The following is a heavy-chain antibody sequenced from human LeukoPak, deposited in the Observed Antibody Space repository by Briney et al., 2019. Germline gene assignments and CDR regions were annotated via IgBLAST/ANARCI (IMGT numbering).Heavy chain of an antibody. CDR3: ARHGGRERWLTYYFDY. CDR2: IYYSGST. J-gene: IGHJ4*02. Sequence: SETLSLTCTVSGGSTSSSSYYWGWIRQPPGKGLEWIGSIYYSGSTYYNPPLKSRVTISVDTSKNQFSLKLSSVTAADTAVYYCARHGGRERWLTYYFDYWGQGTLVTVSS. V-gene: IGHV4-39*01. D-gene: IGHD5-24*01. CDR1: GGSTSSSSYY.